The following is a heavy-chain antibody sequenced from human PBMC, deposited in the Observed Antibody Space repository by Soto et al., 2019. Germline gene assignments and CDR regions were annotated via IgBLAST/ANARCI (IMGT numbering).Heavy chain of an antibody. CDR2: IDPSGGGT. V-gene: IGHV1-46*01. D-gene: IGHD2-15*01. Sequence: QVQLVQSGAEVKKPGASVRVSCKASGYTFTSYYMHWVRQAPGQGLEWMGIIDPSGGGTSYAQKFQGRPTMTRDTSTSTVYMELSSLRSEDTAVYYCARDRVDCSGGNCWRSVEDTWGQGTLVTVSS. J-gene: IGHJ5*02. CDR3: ARDRVDCSGGNCWRSVEDT. CDR1: GYTFTSYY.